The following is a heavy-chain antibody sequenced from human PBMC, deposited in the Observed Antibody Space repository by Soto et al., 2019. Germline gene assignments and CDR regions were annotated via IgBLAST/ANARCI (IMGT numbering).Heavy chain of an antibody. V-gene: IGHV4-31*03. CDR1: GGSISSGGYY. CDR2: IYYSGST. D-gene: IGHD3-3*01. J-gene: IGHJ5*02. Sequence: SETLSLTCTVSGGSISSGGYYWSWIRQHPGKGLEWIGYIYYSGSTYYNPSLKSRVTISVDTSKNQFSLKLSSVTAADTAVYYCARFRAGRVILRFLEWSTNWFDPWGQGTLVTVSS. CDR3: ARFRAGRVILRFLEWSTNWFDP.